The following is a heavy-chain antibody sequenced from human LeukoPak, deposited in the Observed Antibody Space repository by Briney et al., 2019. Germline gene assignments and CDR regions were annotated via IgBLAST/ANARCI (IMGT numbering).Heavy chain of an antibody. V-gene: IGHV1-18*01. CDR1: GYTFTSYG. Sequence: ASVKVSCKASGYTFTSYGISWVRQAPGQGLEWMGWICANNGNTKYNTKYAQNLQGRVTMNNDIYTNTAYMELRTLRAYDTADYYCARDRDRSGSQSYWGQGTMVTVSS. D-gene: IGHD1-26*01. J-gene: IGHJ4*02. CDR3: ARDRDRSGSQSY. CDR2: ICANNGNT.